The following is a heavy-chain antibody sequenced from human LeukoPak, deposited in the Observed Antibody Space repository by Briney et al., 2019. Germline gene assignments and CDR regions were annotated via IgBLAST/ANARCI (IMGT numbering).Heavy chain of an antibody. V-gene: IGHV3-23*01. Sequence: GGSLRLSHAASGFTFSGLAMSWVRRTPGKALECVSGISGRGDNTLYADSVKGRFTIYRDNSKNTLYLEMNRLRAEDTAIYYCAKMKGHPLPKYYMDVWGQGTTVTVSS. J-gene: IGHJ6*01. CDR2: ISGRGDNT. D-gene: IGHD1-26*01. CDR3: AKMKGHPLPKYYMDV. CDR1: GFTFSGLA.